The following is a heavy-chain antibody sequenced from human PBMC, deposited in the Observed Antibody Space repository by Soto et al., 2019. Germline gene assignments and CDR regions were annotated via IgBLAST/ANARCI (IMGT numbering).Heavy chain of an antibody. J-gene: IGHJ4*02. CDR2: ISGSGGST. V-gene: IGHV3-23*01. Sequence: PVGSLRLSCAASGFTFSSYAMSWVRQAPGKGLEWVSAISGSGGSTYYADSVKGRFTISRDNSKNTLYLQMNSLRAEDTAVYYCAKDRYYDSSAPKDYFDYWGQGTLVTVSS. D-gene: IGHD3-22*01. CDR1: GFTFSSYA. CDR3: AKDRYYDSSAPKDYFDY.